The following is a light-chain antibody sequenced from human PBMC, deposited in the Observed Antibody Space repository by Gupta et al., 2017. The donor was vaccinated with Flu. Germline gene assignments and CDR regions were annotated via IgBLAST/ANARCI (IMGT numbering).Light chain of an antibody. CDR2: GAS. J-gene: IGKJ1*01. CDR1: QSVSSN. CDR3: QQYNNWPLGT. Sequence: DIVMTQSPATLSVSPGERATLSCRASQSVSSNLAWYQQKPGQAPRLLIYGASTRATGIPARFSGSGSGTEFTLTISSLQSEDFAVYYCQQYNNWPLGTFGQGTKVEIK. V-gene: IGKV3-15*01.